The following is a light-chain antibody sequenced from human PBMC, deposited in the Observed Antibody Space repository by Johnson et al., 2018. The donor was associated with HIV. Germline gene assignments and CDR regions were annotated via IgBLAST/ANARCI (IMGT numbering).Light chain of an antibody. CDR1: SSHVGNIY. V-gene: IGLV1-51*01. J-gene: IGLJ1*01. CDR3: GAWDSSLSAYV. Sequence: QAVLTQPPSVSAAPGQKVTISCSGSSSHVGNIYVSWFQQLPGTAPKLLISNNRTRPSGIPDRFSRSKSGTSATLAITGLQTGDEADYYCGAWDSSLSAYVFGTGTQVTV. CDR2: NNR.